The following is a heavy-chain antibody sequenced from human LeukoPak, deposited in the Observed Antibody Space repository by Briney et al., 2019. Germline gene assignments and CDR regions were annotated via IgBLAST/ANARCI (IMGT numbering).Heavy chain of an antibody. J-gene: IGHJ6*02. CDR1: GFTFSDYY. V-gene: IGHV3-11*01. D-gene: IGHD6-19*01. CDR2: ISSSGSTI. Sequence: GGSLRLSCAASGFTFSDYYMSRIRPAPGKGLEWVSYISSSGSTIYYADSVKGRFTISRDNAKNSLYLQMNSLRAEDTAVYYCARGMYSSGWWGSSNYYYYYGMDVWGQGTTVTVSS. CDR3: ARGMYSSGWWGSSNYYYYYGMDV.